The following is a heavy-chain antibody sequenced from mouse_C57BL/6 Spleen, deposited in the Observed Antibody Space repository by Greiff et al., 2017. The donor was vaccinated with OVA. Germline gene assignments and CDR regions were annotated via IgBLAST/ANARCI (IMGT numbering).Heavy chain of an antibody. Sequence: QVQLQQPGAELVMPGASVKLSCKASGYTFTSYWMHWVKQRPGQGLEWIGVIDPSDSYTNYNQKFKGKATLTVDTSSSTAYMQLSSLTSEDSAVYYCARWSRTGYYFDYWGQGTTLTVSS. CDR1: GYTFTSYW. CDR3: ARWSRTGYYFDY. D-gene: IGHD4-1*01. J-gene: IGHJ2*01. V-gene: IGHV1-69*01. CDR2: IDPSDSYT.